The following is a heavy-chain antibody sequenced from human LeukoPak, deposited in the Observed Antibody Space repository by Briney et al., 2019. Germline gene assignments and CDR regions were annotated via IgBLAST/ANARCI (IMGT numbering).Heavy chain of an antibody. Sequence: GGSLRLSCAASGFTFSSYWMSWVRQAPGKGLEWVAVISSDGSNKYFAYSVKGRFTISRDNSKNTLYLQMNSLRTDDTALYYCARGPRGSYWYYYMDVWGKGTTVTVSS. V-gene: IGHV3-30-3*01. D-gene: IGHD1-26*01. J-gene: IGHJ6*03. CDR2: ISSDGSNK. CDR3: ARGPRGSYWYYYMDV. CDR1: GFTFSSYW.